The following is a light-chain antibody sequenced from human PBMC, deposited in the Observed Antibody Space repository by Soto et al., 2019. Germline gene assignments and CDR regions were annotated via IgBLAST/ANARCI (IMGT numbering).Light chain of an antibody. V-gene: IGKV3-20*01. J-gene: IGKJ2*01. Sequence: EIVLTQSPGTLSLSPGERATLSCRASQSVSSSSLAWYQQKPGQAPSLLIYGASTRATGIPDRFRGSGSGTDFNLTISRLEPEDFAVYYCQHYGSSPRYTFGQGTKLEIK. CDR2: GAS. CDR1: QSVSSSS. CDR3: QHYGSSPRYT.